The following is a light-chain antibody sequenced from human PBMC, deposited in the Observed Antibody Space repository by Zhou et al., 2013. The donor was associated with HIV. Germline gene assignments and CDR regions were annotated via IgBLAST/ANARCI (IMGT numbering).Light chain of an antibody. V-gene: IGKV2-28*01. Sequence: DIVMTQSPLSLPVTPGEPASISCRSSQSLLHINGDNYLNWYLQKPGQSPQLLIYLGSNRASGVPDRFSGSGSGTDFTLKISRVEAEDVGIYYCMQALQIPPTFGGGTKVEIK. J-gene: IGKJ4*01. CDR2: LGS. CDR1: QSLLHINGDNY. CDR3: MQALQIPPT.